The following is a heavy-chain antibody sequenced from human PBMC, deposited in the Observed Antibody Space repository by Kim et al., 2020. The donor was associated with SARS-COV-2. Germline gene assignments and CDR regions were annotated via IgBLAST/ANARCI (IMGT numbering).Heavy chain of an antibody. D-gene: IGHD3-3*01. Sequence: GGSLRLSCAASGFTFSSYGMPWVRQAPGKGLEWVAVISYDGSNKFYADSVKGRFTISRDNSKNTLSLQMNSLRAEDTAVYYCAKEGLLTIFGVAIEDPYYGVDVWGQGTTVTVSS. J-gene: IGHJ6*02. V-gene: IGHV3-30*18. CDR3: AKEGLLTIFGVAIEDPYYGVDV. CDR1: GFTFSSYG. CDR2: ISYDGSNK.